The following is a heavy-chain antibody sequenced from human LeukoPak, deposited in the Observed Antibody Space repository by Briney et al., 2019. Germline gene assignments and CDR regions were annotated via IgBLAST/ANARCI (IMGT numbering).Heavy chain of an antibody. D-gene: IGHD4-23*01. V-gene: IGHV3-30-3*01. CDR3: ARDLGTTVVTLPYFQH. CDR2: ISYDGSNK. Sequence: PGRSLRLSCAASGFTFSSYAMHWVRQAPGKGLEWVAVISYDGSNKYYADSVKGRFTISRDNSKNTLYLQMNSLRAEDTAVYYCARDLGTTVVTLPYFQHWGQGTLVTVSS. J-gene: IGHJ1*01. CDR1: GFTFSSYA.